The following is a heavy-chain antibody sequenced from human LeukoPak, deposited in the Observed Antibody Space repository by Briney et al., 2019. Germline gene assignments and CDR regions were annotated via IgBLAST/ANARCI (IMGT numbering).Heavy chain of an antibody. Sequence: PGGSLQFSCAASGFTFNNYAMTWVRQAPGKGLEWVSTISGGGDNTYYADSVRGRFTISRDNAKNTLHLQMNSLRVEDTAVYYCAKDRVVRGVMGAGAYWGQGTLVTVSS. CDR3: AKDRVVRGVMGAGAY. CDR2: ISGGGDNT. J-gene: IGHJ4*02. CDR1: GFTFNNYA. D-gene: IGHD3-10*02. V-gene: IGHV3-23*01.